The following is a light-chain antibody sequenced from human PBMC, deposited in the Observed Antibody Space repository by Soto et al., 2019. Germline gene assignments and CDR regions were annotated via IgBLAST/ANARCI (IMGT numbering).Light chain of an antibody. J-gene: IGKJ1*01. CDR1: QSVSSIY. CDR3: QQYGSSPWT. CDR2: GAS. V-gene: IGKV3-20*01. Sequence: EIVLTQSPGTLSLSPGERATLSCRASQSVSSIYLAWYQQKPGQAPRLLIYGASSRATGIPDRFSGSGSGTDFTLTISRLEPEDFAVYYCQQYGSSPWTFGKGTKVDIK.